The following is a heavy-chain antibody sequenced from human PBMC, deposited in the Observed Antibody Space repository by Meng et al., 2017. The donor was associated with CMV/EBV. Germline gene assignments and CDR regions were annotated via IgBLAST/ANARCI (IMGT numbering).Heavy chain of an antibody. D-gene: IGHD6-13*01. J-gene: IGHJ4*02. CDR2: IYWDDDK. CDR1: GFSLSTSGVG. CDR3: ARIAAAGRFDY. V-gene: IGHV2-5*02. Sequence: ITLKESGPTLVTPTQTLTLTCTFSGFSLSTSGVGVGWIRQPPGKALEWLALIYWDDDKRYSPSLKSRLTISKDPSKNQVVLTMSNMDPVDTATYYCARIAAAGRFDYWGQGTLVTVPQ.